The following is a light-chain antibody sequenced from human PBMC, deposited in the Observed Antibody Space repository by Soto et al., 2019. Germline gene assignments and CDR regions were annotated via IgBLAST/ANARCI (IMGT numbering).Light chain of an antibody. Sequence: EIVLTQSPGTLSLSPGERATLSCRASQSVGSYLAWYQQKPGQAPRLLIYDAFTRATGIPDRFSGGGSGTDFTLTISRLEPEDFALYYCQQYGSSPLTFGGGTKVDIK. V-gene: IGKV3-20*01. CDR1: QSVGSY. CDR2: DAF. J-gene: IGKJ4*01. CDR3: QQYGSSPLT.